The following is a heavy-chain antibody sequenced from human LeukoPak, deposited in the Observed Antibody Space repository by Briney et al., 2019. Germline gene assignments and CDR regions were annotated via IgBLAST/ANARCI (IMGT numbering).Heavy chain of an antibody. CDR3: ARTHSSGYYNYYYYYGMDV. D-gene: IGHD3-22*01. J-gene: IGHJ6*02. Sequence: GRSLRLSCAASGFTFSSYAMHWVRQAPGKGLEWVAVIPYDGSNKYYADSVKGRFTISRDNSKNTLYLQMNSLRAEDTAVYYCARTHSSGYYNYYYYYGMDVWGQGTTVTVSS. CDR1: GFTFSSYA. V-gene: IGHV3-30-3*01. CDR2: IPYDGSNK.